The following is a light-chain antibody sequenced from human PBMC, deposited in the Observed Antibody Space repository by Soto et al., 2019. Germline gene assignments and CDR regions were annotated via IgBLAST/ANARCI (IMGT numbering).Light chain of an antibody. V-gene: IGLV1-44*01. J-gene: IGLJ2*01. CDR1: TSNVGGNT. Sequence: QLVLTQPPSTSGTPGQRVTISCSGNTSNVGGNTVNWYQQLPGSAPRLLIYNVDQRPSGVPDRFSASKSGTSASLAISGLQSEDEADYYCATWDDSLNGVVFGGGTKLTVL. CDR3: ATWDDSLNGVV. CDR2: NVD.